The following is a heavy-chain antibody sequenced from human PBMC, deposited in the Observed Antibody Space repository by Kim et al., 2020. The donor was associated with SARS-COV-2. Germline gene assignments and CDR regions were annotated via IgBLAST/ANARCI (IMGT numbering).Heavy chain of an antibody. D-gene: IGHD1-26*01. Sequence: GGSLRLSCAASGFTFSSYAMSWVRQAPGKGLEWVSAIIGSGGSTTYADSVKGRFTISRDNSKNTLYLQMTSLRAEATAVYYCAKDQGATPKYYFYYWGQGTLVTVSS. CDR2: IIGSGGST. CDR3: AKDQGATPKYYFYY. CDR1: GFTFSSYA. J-gene: IGHJ4*02. V-gene: IGHV3-23*01.